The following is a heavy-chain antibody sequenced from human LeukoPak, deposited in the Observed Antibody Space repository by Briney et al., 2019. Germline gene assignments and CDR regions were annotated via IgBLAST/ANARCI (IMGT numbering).Heavy chain of an antibody. CDR3: ARVGGDIVVVPAALQWFDP. Sequence: SSETLSLTCTFAGGSIISHYWRWIWQPPRKGLEYIVYIYYSVSTNYNPSLKSRVTISVDTSKHQFSLKLSSVTAADTAVYYCARVGGDIVVVPAALQWFDPWGQGTLVTVSS. J-gene: IGHJ5*02. CDR2: IYYSVST. CDR1: GGSIISHY. V-gene: IGHV4-59*11. D-gene: IGHD2-2*01.